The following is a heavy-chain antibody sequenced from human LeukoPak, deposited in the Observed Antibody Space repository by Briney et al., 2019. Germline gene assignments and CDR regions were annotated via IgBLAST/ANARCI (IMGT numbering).Heavy chain of an antibody. Sequence: GGSLRLSCAASGFTFSSYGMHWVRQAPGKGLEWVAFIRYDGSNKYYADSVKGRFTISRDNSKNTLYLQMNSLRAEDTAVYYCAKDPAMVTFHWFDPWGRGTLVTVSS. D-gene: IGHD5-18*01. J-gene: IGHJ5*02. CDR3: AKDPAMVTFHWFDP. CDR2: IRYDGSNK. V-gene: IGHV3-30*02. CDR1: GFTFSSYG.